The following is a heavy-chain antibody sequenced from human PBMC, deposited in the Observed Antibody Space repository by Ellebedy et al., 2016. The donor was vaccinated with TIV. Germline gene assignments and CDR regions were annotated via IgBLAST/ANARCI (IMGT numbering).Heavy chain of an antibody. D-gene: IGHD4-17*01. J-gene: IGHJ4*02. CDR3: ARDGDGDYPIDY. V-gene: IGHV3-11*06. Sequence: PGGSLRLSCAASGFTFSDYYMTWIRQAPGKGLEWVAHISSSSSYTNYADSVEGRFTISRDNAENSLYLQMNSLRAEDTAVYYCARDGDGDYPIDYWGQGTLVTVSS. CDR2: ISSSSSYT. CDR1: GFTFSDYY.